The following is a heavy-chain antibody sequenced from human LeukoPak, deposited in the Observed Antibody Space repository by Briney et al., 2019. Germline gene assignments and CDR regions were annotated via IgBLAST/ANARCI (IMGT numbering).Heavy chain of an antibody. CDR3: ARDVDETYFDY. CDR1: GFTFSSYA. Sequence: PGGSLRLSCAASGFTFSSYAMHWVRQAPGKGLEWVAVISYDGSNKYHADSVKGRFTISRDNSKNTLYLQMNSLRAEDTAVYYCARDVDETYFDYWGQGTLVTVSS. J-gene: IGHJ4*02. CDR2: ISYDGSNK. V-gene: IGHV3-30-3*01. D-gene: IGHD5-12*01.